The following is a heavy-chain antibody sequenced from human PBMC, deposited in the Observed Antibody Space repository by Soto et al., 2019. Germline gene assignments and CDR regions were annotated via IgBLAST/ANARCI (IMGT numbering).Heavy chain of an antibody. V-gene: IGHV3-23*01. CDR3: VKDSNHYYGMDV. CDR2: ISGYGGTT. Sequence: VQLLESGGGLVQPGGSLRLSCVGSGFIFFDGYAMTWVRQAPGKGLEWVAGISGYGGTTYYAESVRGRFTVSRDNAKDTVFLQMDSLRGEDTAIYFCVKDSNHYYGMDVWGHGTTVTVSS. CDR1: GFIFFDGYA. J-gene: IGHJ6*02.